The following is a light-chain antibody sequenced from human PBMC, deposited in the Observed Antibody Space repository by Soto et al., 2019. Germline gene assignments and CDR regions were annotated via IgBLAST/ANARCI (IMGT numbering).Light chain of an antibody. J-gene: IGLJ2*01. CDR2: LEVSGSY. CDR1: SGHSSYI. CDR3: ETWDNNILV. V-gene: IGLV4-60*02. Sequence: QPVLTQSSSASASVGYSVKLTCTLSSGHSSYIIAWHQQQPGKAPRYLMKLEVSGSYNKGSGVPDRFSGSSSGADRYLTISNLQFEAEADYYCETWDNNILVFGGGTQLIVL.